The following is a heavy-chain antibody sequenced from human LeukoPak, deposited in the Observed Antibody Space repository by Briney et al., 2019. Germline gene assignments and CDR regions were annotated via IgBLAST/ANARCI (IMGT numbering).Heavy chain of an antibody. J-gene: IGHJ4*02. Sequence: PGGSLRLSCAASGFTFSDYYMSWIRQAPGKGLEWVSYISSSDSTIYYADSVKGRFTISRDNAKNSLYLQMNSLRAEDTAVYYCATLRYLHHREYYFDYWGQGTLVTVSS. CDR1: GFTFSDYY. CDR2: ISSSDSTI. V-gene: IGHV3-11*01. CDR3: ATLRYLHHREYYFDY. D-gene: IGHD3-9*01.